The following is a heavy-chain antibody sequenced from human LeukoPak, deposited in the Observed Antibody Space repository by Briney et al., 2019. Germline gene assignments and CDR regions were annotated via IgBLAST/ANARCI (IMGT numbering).Heavy chain of an antibody. CDR3: ARFVPPHYYDSSGYYYGFDY. V-gene: IGHV4-61*01. Sequence: SSQTLSLTCTVSGGSISSGSYYWSWIRQPPGKGLEWTGYIYYSGSTNYNPSLKSRVTISVDTSKNQFSLKLSSVTAADTAVYYCARFVPPHYYDSSGYYYGFDYWGQGTLVTVSS. D-gene: IGHD3-22*01. J-gene: IGHJ4*02. CDR2: IYYSGST. CDR1: GGSISSGSYY.